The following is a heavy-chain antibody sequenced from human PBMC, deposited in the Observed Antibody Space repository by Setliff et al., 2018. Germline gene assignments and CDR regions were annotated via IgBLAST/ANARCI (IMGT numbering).Heavy chain of an antibody. D-gene: IGHD3-3*01. CDR1: GGSFSGYY. CDR2: IIHSGST. J-gene: IGHJ5*02. V-gene: IGHV4-34*12. CDR3: ARSECYNFWSGYPNWFDP. Sequence: SETLSLTCAVYGGSFSGYYWSWIRQRPGKGLEWNGEIIHSGSTNYNPSLKSRVTLSVDTSKNQFSLKLSSVTAADTAVYYCARSECYNFWSGYPNWFDPWGQGTLVTVSS.